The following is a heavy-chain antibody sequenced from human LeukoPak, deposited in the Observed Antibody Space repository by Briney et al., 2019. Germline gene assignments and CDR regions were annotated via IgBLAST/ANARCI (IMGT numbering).Heavy chain of an antibody. CDR2: IHWNGTCK. D-gene: IGHD3-3*01. J-gene: IGHJ4*02. V-gene: IGHV3-20*04. Sequence: PGGSLRLSCAASGFTLDDHGMSWVSHAPGKGMEWVSNIHWNGTCKHYPVSVNGRFTISRHNAKNSLYLQMNSLRAEDTALYYCARDLKTYFDFWDWGQGTLVTVSS. CDR1: GFTLDDHG. CDR3: ARDLKTYFDFWD.